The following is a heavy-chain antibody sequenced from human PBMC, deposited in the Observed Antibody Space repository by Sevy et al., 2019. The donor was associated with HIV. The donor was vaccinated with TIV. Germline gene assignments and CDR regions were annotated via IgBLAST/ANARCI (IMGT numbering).Heavy chain of an antibody. D-gene: IGHD1-26*01. J-gene: IGHJ6*02. CDR1: GFTVSSNY. V-gene: IGHV3-53*01. Sequence: GGSLRLSCAASGFTVSSNYMSWVRQAPGKGLEWVSVIYSGGSTYYADSVKGRFTISRDISKNTLYLQMNSLRAEDTAVYYCAKQGSIVGAQPYYYGMDVWGQGTTVTVSS. CDR3: AKQGSIVGAQPYYYGMDV. CDR2: IYSGGST.